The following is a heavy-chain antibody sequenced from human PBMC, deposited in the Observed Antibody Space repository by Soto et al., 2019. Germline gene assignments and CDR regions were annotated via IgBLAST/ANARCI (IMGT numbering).Heavy chain of an antibody. CDR1: GYSFTSYC. Sequence: GESLKISCKGSGYSFTSYCICWVRQMPGKGLEWMGIIYPGDSDTRYSPSFQGQVTISADKSISTAYLQWSSLKASDTAMYYCARHTTSYEGSMGYFDYWGQGTLVTVSS. V-gene: IGHV5-51*01. J-gene: IGHJ4*02. D-gene: IGHD2-2*01. CDR3: ARHTTSYEGSMGYFDY. CDR2: IYPGDSDT.